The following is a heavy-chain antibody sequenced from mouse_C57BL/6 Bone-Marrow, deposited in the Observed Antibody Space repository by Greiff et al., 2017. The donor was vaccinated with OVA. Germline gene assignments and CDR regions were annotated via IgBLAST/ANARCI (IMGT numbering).Heavy chain of an antibody. V-gene: IGHV14-2*01. J-gene: IGHJ3*01. CDR3: ATFITTVVAPAY. CDR1: GFNIKDYY. Sequence: VQLQQSGAELVKPGASVKLSCTASGFNIKDYYMHWVKQRTEQGLEWIGRIDPEDGDTNYAPKFQGKATITADTSSNTAYLQLSSLTSEDTAVYYCATFITTVVAPAYWGQGTLVTVSA. CDR2: IDPEDGDT. D-gene: IGHD1-1*01.